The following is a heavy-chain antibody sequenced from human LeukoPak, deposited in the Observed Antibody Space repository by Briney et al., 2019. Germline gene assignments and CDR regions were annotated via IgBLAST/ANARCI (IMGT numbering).Heavy chain of an antibody. CDR2: IDTDGTTT. Sequence: GGSLRLSCTTSEFTFSNYWMHWVRHVPGKGLVWVSRIDTDGTTTDYADSVKGRFTISRDNAKNTLYLQMDSLRAEDTAVYYCARVGEYDSFDYWGQGTLVTVSS. V-gene: IGHV3-74*01. CDR3: ARVGEYDSFDY. CDR1: EFTFSNYW. J-gene: IGHJ4*02. D-gene: IGHD2/OR15-2a*01.